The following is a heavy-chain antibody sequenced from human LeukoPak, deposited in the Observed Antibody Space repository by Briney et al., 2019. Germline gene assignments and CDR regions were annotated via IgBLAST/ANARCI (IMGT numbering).Heavy chain of an antibody. CDR3: ARAQRSTRHAFDI. V-gene: IGHV3-48*03. CDR1: GFTFSSYE. Sequence: GGSLRLSCAASGFTFSSYEMNRVRQAPGKGLEWVSYISSSGSTIYYADSVKGRFTISRDNAKNSLYLQMNSLRAEDTAVYYCARAQRSTRHAFDIWGQGTMVTVSS. J-gene: IGHJ3*02. D-gene: IGHD2-2*01. CDR2: ISSSGSTI.